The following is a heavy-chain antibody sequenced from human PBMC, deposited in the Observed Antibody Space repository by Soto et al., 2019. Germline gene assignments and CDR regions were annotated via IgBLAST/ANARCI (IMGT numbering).Heavy chain of an antibody. Sequence: SETLSLTCTVSGGSISSGGYYWSWIRQHPGKGLEWIGYIYYSGSTYYNPSLKSRVTISVDTSKNQFSLKLSSVTAADTAVYYCATIAVAGSAYSYYYGMDVWGQGTTVAVSS. V-gene: IGHV4-31*03. J-gene: IGHJ6*02. CDR3: ATIAVAGSAYSYYYGMDV. D-gene: IGHD6-19*01. CDR2: IYYSGST. CDR1: GGSISSGGYY.